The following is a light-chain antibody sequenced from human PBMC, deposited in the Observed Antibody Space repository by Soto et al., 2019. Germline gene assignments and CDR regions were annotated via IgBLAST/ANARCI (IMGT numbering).Light chain of an antibody. CDR2: DVS. Sequence: QSVLTQPASVSGSPGQSITISCTGTSSDVGDYNYVSWYQQDPGKAPKLMIYDVSNRPSGVSNRFSGSKSGNTASLTISGLQAEDEADYYCCSYTTSSTLVFGGGTKLTVL. J-gene: IGLJ2*01. V-gene: IGLV2-14*01. CDR1: SSDVGDYNY. CDR3: CSYTTSSTLV.